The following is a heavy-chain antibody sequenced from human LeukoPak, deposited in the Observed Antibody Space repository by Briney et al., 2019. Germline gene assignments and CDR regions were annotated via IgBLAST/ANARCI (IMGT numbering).Heavy chain of an antibody. Sequence: PGGSLRLSCAASGFTVSSNYMSWVRQAPGKGLEWVSVIYSGGSTYYADSVKGRFTISRDNSKNTLYLQMNSLRAEDTAVYYRARDKYSSSSPYFDYWGQGTLVTVSS. CDR2: IYSGGST. CDR3: ARDKYSSSSPYFDY. CDR1: GFTVSSNY. V-gene: IGHV3-53*01. D-gene: IGHD6-6*01. J-gene: IGHJ4*02.